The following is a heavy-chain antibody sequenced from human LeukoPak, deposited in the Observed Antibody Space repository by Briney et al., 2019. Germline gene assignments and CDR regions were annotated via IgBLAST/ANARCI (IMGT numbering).Heavy chain of an antibody. CDR1: GYTFTSYY. V-gene: IGHV1-46*01. D-gene: IGHD6-6*01. Sequence: ASVKVSCKASGYTFTSYYMHWVRQAPGQGLEWMGIINPSGGSRSYAQKFQGRVTMTRDTSTSTVYMELSSLRSEDTAVYYCAREEFETAARRYIYYFDYWGQGTLVTVSS. CDR3: AREEFETAARRYIYYFDY. J-gene: IGHJ4*02. CDR2: INPSGGSR.